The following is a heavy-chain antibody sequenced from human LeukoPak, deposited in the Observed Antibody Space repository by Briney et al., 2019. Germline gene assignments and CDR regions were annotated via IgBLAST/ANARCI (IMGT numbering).Heavy chain of an antibody. Sequence: ASVKVSCKASGYTFTGYYMHWARQAPGQGLEWMGWINPNSGGTNYAQKFQGWVTMTRDTSISTAYMELSRLRSDDTAVYYCARDRDYYGSGSTGFDAFDIWGQGTMVTVSS. CDR2: INPNSGGT. J-gene: IGHJ3*02. V-gene: IGHV1-2*04. CDR3: ARDRDYYGSGSTGFDAFDI. D-gene: IGHD3-10*01. CDR1: GYTFTGYY.